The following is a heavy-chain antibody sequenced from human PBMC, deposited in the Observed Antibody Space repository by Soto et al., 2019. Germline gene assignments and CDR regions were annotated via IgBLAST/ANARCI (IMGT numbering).Heavy chain of an antibody. CDR2: IHYSGST. Sequence: SETLSLTCAVSGGSIRSYYWSWIRQPPGKGLEWIGYIHYSGSTKYNPSLKSRVTISADTSKNQFSLKLSSVTAADTAVYYCARGHYDFWSGYFATIDYWGQGTLVTVSS. CDR3: ARGHYDFWSGYFATIDY. J-gene: IGHJ4*02. V-gene: IGHV4-59*08. CDR1: GGSIRSYY. D-gene: IGHD3-3*01.